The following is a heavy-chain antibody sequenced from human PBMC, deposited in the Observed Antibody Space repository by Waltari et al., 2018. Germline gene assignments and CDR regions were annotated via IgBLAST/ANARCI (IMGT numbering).Heavy chain of an antibody. V-gene: IGHV1-2*02. Sequence: QVQLVQSGAEVKKPGASVKVSCKASGYTFTGYYMHWVRQAPGQGLEWMGWINPNSGGTNYAQKFQGRVTMTRDTSKNQFSLKLSSVTAADTAVYYCARSKPNPSIVGAPVADYWGQGTLVTVSS. J-gene: IGHJ4*02. CDR2: INPNSGGT. CDR3: ARSKPNPSIVGAPVADY. CDR1: GYTFTGYY. D-gene: IGHD1-26*01.